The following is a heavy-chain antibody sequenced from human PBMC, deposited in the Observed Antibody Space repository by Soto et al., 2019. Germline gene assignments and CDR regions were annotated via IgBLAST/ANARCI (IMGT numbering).Heavy chain of an antibody. CDR2: IIPIFGTA. CDR3: ARGVVRYCSGGSCSYYGMDV. Sequence: QVQLVQSGAEVKKPGSSVKVSCKASGGTFSSYAISWVRQAPGQGLEWMGGIIPIFGTANYGQKFQGRVTITADESTSTAYMELSSLRSEDTAVYYCARGVVRYCSGGSCSYYGMDVWGQGTTVTVSS. V-gene: IGHV1-69*01. CDR1: GGTFSSYA. D-gene: IGHD2-15*01. J-gene: IGHJ6*02.